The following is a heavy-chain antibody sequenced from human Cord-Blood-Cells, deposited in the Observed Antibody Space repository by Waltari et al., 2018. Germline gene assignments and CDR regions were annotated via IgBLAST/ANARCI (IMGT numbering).Heavy chain of an antibody. CDR1: GFTFSSYG. CDR3: AKGRGTGITPLLD. V-gene: IGHV3-30*02. J-gene: IGHJ4*02. D-gene: IGHD1-26*01. Sequence: QVQLVESGGGVVQPGGSLRLSCAASGFTFSSYGMHWVRRAPGKGLEWVAFIRYEGSNKYYADSVKGRFTISRDNSKNTLYLQMNSLRAEDTAVYYCAKGRGTGITPLLDWGQGTLVTVSS. CDR2: IRYEGSNK.